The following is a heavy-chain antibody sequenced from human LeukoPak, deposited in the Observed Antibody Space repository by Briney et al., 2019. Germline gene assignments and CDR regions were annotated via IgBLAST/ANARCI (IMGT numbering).Heavy chain of an antibody. J-gene: IGHJ4*02. CDR1: GFTFSRYG. CDR2: TRYDGTNK. CDR3: AKGRSDYADY. Sequence: GGSLRLSCGVSGFTFSRYGMHWVRQAPGKGLEWVAFTRYDGTNKYYADSVKGRFTISRDNSKNTLYLQMNSLRTEDTALYYCAKGRSDYADYWGQGTLVTVSS. V-gene: IGHV3-30*02.